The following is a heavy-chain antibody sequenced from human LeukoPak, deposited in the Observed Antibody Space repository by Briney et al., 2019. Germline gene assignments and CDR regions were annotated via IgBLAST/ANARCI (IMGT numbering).Heavy chain of an antibody. CDR1: GGSFSGYY. J-gene: IGHJ6*03. CDR3: ARVGDDPGDYYYYMDV. V-gene: IGHV4-34*01. D-gene: IGHD2-21*02. Sequence: PSETLSLTCAVYGGSFSGYYWSWIRQPPGKGLEWIGEINHSGSTNYNPSLKSRVTISVDTSKNQFSLKLSSVTAADTAVYYCARVGDDPGDYYYYMDVWGKGTTVTISS. CDR2: INHSGST.